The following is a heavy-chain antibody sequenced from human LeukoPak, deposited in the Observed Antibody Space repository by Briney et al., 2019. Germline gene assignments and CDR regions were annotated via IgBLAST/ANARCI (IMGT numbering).Heavy chain of an antibody. V-gene: IGHV1-46*01. CDR3: ARVVGGWWTFDY. CDR2: INPSGGST. D-gene: IGHD2-8*02. J-gene: IGHJ4*02. Sequence: ASVKVSCKASGYTFTSYYMHWVRQAPGQGLEWMGIINPSGGSTSYAQKFQGRVTMTRDMSTSTVYMELSSLRSEDTAVYYCARVVGGWWTFDYWGQGTLVTVSS. CDR1: GYTFTSYY.